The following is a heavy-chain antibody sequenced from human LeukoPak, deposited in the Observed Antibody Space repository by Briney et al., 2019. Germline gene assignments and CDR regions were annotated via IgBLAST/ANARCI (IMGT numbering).Heavy chain of an antibody. CDR3: ARAHSGSYSPFDY. J-gene: IGHJ4*02. V-gene: IGHV1-2*02. CDR1: GYTFTGYY. D-gene: IGHD1-26*01. CDR2: INPNSGGT. Sequence: SVKVSCKASGYTFTGYYMHWVRQAPGQGLEWMGWINPNSGGTNYAQKFQGRVTMTRDTSISTAYMELSRLRSDDTAVYYCARAHSGSYSPFDYWGQGTLVTVSS.